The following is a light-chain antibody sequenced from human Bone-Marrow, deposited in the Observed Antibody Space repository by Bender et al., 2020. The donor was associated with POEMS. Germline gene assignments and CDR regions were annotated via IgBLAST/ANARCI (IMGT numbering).Light chain of an antibody. CDR3: QVWDSSSDHVV. CDR2: DDR. V-gene: IGLV3-21*02. Sequence: SFLLTQSPSVSVAPGQTARISCGGDNIGSQVVHWYRQKPGQAPLLVVYDDRARPSGIPERFSGSNSGNTATLTISRVEAGDEADYYCQVWDSSSDHVVFGGGTKLTVL. CDR1: NIGSQV. J-gene: IGLJ2*01.